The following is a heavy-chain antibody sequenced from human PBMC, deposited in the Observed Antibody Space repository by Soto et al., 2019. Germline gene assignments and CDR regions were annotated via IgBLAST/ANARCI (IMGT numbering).Heavy chain of an antibody. CDR2: TYYRSKWYN. CDR3: ARVSKSTTGTTAFDY. V-gene: IGHV6-1*01. Sequence: QSPTLSLTCAISGDSVSSNSAAWNWIRQSPSRGLEWLGRTYYRSKWYNDYAVSVKSRITINPDTSKNQFSLQLNSVTPEDTAVYYCARVSKSTTGTTAFDYWGQGTLVTVSS. J-gene: IGHJ4*02. CDR1: GDSVSSNSAA. D-gene: IGHD1-1*01.